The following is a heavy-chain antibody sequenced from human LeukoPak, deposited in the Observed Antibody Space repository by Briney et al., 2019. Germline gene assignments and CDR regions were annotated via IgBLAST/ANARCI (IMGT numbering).Heavy chain of an antibody. CDR3: ARDRAWGNYMDV. J-gene: IGHJ6*03. V-gene: IGHV3-7*01. D-gene: IGHD3-16*01. CDR1: GFTFSSYE. CDR2: ITQDGSDT. Sequence: TGGSLRLSCAASGFTFSSYEMNWVRQAPGKGLEWVANITQDGSDTHYVDSVKGRFTIARDNAKNSLYLQMNSLRAEDTAVYYCARDRAWGNYMDVWGKGTTVTISS.